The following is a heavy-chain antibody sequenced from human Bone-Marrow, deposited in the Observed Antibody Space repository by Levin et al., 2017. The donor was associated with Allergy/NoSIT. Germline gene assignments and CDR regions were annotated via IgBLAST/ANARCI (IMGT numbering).Heavy chain of an antibody. J-gene: IGHJ4*02. D-gene: IGHD5-12*01. CDR3: APVGYSGYDFDS. CDR2: INQDGSGK. V-gene: IGHV3-7*01. Sequence: GESLKISCAAAGFTFSNYWMNWIRQAPGKGLEWVASINQDGSGKFYVDSVKGRFTISRDNAKNSLFLQMNSLRAEDTAVFYCAPVGYSGYDFDSWGQGTLVTVSS. CDR1: GFTFSNYW.